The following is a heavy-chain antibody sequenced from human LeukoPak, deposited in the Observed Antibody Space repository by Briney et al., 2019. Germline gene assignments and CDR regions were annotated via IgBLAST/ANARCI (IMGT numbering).Heavy chain of an antibody. CDR1: GGSISSGDYY. CDR2: IYYSGST. CDR3: ARVVGYYDSSGHFLDY. D-gene: IGHD3-22*01. J-gene: IGHJ4*02. Sequence: SETLSLTCTVSGGSISSGDYYWSWIRQPPGKGLEWIGYIYYSGSTYYNPSLKSRVTISVDTSKNQFSLKLSSVTAADTAVYYCARVVGYYDSSGHFLDYWGQGTLSPSP. V-gene: IGHV4-30-4*01.